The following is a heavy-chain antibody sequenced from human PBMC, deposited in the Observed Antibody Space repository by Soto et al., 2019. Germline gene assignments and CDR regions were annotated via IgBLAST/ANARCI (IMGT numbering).Heavy chain of an antibody. CDR2: IYPSDSDI. J-gene: IGHJ6*02. CDR1: GYSFTSHW. V-gene: IGHV5-51*01. CDR3: ARQDCSNYRGGMDV. Sequence: GESLKISCKTSGYSFTSHWIAWVRQMPGKGLEWMGIIYPSDSDIRYRPSFQGQVTISVDKSISTAYLQWSSLKASDTATYYCARQDCSNYRGGMDVWGQGTTVTVSS. D-gene: IGHD2-2*01.